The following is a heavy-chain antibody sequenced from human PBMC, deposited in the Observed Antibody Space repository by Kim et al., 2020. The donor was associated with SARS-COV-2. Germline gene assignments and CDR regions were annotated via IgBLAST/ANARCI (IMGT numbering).Heavy chain of an antibody. V-gene: IGHV3-21*01. Sequence: GGSLRLSCAASGFTFSSYSMNWVRQAPGKGLEWVSSISSSSSYIYYADSVKGRFTISRDNAKNSLYLQMNSLRAEDTAVYYCARDFRYYDILTGKPREYYFDYWGQGTLVTVSS. CDR1: GFTFSSYS. CDR3: ARDFRYYDILTGKPREYYFDY. J-gene: IGHJ4*02. CDR2: ISSSSSYI. D-gene: IGHD3-9*01.